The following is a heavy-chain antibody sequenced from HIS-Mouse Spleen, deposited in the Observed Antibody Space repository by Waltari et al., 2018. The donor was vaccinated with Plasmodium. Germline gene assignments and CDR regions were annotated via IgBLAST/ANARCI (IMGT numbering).Heavy chain of an antibody. CDR2: IKQDGSGK. D-gene: IGHD6-13*01. J-gene: IGHJ4*02. V-gene: IGHV3-7*04. Sequence: EVQLVESGGGLVQPGGSLRLSCAASGFTFSSYWMSWVRQAAGKGLEWVANIKQDGSGKYYVDSVKVRFTIPRDNAKNSLDLQMNGLGAEDTAVYYCARVYSSSWYVVFDYWGQGTLVTVSS. CDR3: ARVYSSSWYVVFDY. CDR1: GFTFSSYW.